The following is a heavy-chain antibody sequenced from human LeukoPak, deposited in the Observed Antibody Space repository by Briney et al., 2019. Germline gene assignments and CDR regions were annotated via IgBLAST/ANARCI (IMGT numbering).Heavy chain of an antibody. CDR2: IYYGGST. Sequence: SQTLSLTCTVSGGSISSGDYYWSWIRQPPGKGLEWIVYIYYGGSTYYNPSLKIRVTISVDTSKNQFSLKLSSVTAADTAVYYCARDRLPLYCSGGSCYDWFDPWGQGTLVTVSS. J-gene: IGHJ5*02. V-gene: IGHV4-30-4*01. D-gene: IGHD2-15*01. CDR1: GGSISSGDYY. CDR3: ARDRLPLYCSGGSCYDWFDP.